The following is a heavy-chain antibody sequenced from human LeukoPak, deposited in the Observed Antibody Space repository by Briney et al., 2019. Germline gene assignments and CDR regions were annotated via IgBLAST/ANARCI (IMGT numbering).Heavy chain of an antibody. Sequence: SETLSLTCTVSGDSISSSSYYRGWIRQPPGKGLEWIGSVYYSGSTFYNPSLKSRVTISVDTSKNQFSLKLSSVTAADTAVYYCARDQGGGSGQFDYWGQGTLVTVSS. D-gene: IGHD6-19*01. CDR3: ARDQGGGSGQFDY. CDR1: GDSISSSSYY. CDR2: VYYSGST. J-gene: IGHJ4*02. V-gene: IGHV4-39*07.